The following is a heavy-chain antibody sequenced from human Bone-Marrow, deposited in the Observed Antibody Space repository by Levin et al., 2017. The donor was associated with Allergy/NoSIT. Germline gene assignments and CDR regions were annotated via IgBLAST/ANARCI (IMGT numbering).Heavy chain of an antibody. D-gene: IGHD2-2*01. J-gene: IGHJ4*02. CDR2: INHSGST. CDR3: ARIEGYCSSTSCPYYFDY. Sequence: SETLSLTCAVYGGSFSGYYWSWIRQPPGKGLEWIGEINHSGSTNYNPSLKSRVTISVDTSKNQFSLKLSSVTAADTAVYYCARIEGYCSSTSCPYYFDYWGQGTLVTVSS. V-gene: IGHV4-34*01. CDR1: GGSFSGYY.